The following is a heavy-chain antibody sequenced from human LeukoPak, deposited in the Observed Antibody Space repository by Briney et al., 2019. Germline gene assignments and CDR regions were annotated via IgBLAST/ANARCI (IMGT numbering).Heavy chain of an antibody. J-gene: IGHJ4*02. D-gene: IGHD3-3*01. CDR2: ISSSSSYI. V-gene: IGHV3-21*01. CDR1: GFTFSSYS. Sequence: GGSLRLSCAASGFTFSSYSMNWVRQAPGKGLEWVSSISSSSSYIYYAASVKGRFTISRDNAKNSLYLQMNSLRAEDTAVYYCARDYRDLTYYDFWSGYPPPFDYWGQGTLVTVSS. CDR3: ARDYRDLTYYDFWSGYPPPFDY.